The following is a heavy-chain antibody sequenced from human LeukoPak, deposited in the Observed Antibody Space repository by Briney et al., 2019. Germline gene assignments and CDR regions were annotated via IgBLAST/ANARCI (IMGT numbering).Heavy chain of an antibody. CDR1: GGSFSGYY. CDR3: ARLFSLNPFFHHTIFGVVITDNWFDP. D-gene: IGHD3-3*01. V-gene: IGHV4-34*01. Sequence: KTSETLSLTCAVYGGSFSGYYWSWIRQPPGKGLEWIGEINHSGSTNYNPSLKSRVTISVDTSKNQFSLKLSSVTAADTAVYYCARLFSLNPFFHHTIFGVVITDNWFDPWGQGTLVTVSS. J-gene: IGHJ5*02. CDR2: INHSGST.